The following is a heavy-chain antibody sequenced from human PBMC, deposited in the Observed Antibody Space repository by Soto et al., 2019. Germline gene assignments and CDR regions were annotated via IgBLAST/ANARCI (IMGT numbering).Heavy chain of an antibody. J-gene: IGHJ5*02. V-gene: IGHV4-39*07. Sequence: SETLSLTCTVSGDSISSNNYYWGWIRQPPGKGLEWIGGINYSGSTYYNPSLKSRVTISVDKSKNQFSLKLSSVTAADTAVYYCARELYSSSWYGNWFDPWGQGTLVTVSS. CDR1: GDSISSNNYY. D-gene: IGHD6-13*01. CDR2: INYSGST. CDR3: ARELYSSSWYGNWFDP.